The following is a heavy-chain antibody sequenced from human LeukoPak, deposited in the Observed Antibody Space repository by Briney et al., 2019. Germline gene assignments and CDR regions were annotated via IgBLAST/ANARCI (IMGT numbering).Heavy chain of an antibody. CDR2: MYTSGST. CDR1: GGSISSGDYY. D-gene: IGHD3-3*01. V-gene: IGHV4-61*02. J-gene: IGHJ4*02. Sequence: TSETLSLTCTVSGGSISSGDYYWSWIRQPAGKGLEWIGRMYTSGSTAYSPSLKSRVTISVDTSKHQFPLKLNSVTAADTAVYYCARDRIAIFGLVTHGYFDYWGQGTLVTVSS. CDR3: ARDRIAIFGLVTHGYFDY.